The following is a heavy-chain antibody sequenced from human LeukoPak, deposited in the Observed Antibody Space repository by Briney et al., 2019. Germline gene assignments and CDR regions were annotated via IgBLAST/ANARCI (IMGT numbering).Heavy chain of an antibody. Sequence: PSETLSLTCTVSGGSISSYYWSWIRQPPGKGLEWIGYIYYSGSTYYNPSLKSRVTISVDTSKNQFSLKLSSVTAADTAVYYCARVRAYCGGDCYYLDYWGQGTLVTVSS. V-gene: IGHV4-59*12. J-gene: IGHJ4*02. D-gene: IGHD2-21*01. CDR3: ARVRAYCGGDCYYLDY. CDR1: GGSISSYY. CDR2: IYYSGST.